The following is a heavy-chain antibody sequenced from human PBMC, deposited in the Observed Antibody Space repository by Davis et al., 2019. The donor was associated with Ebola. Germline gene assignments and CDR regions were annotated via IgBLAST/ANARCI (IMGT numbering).Heavy chain of an antibody. V-gene: IGHV4-34*01. D-gene: IGHD2-15*01. CDR2: INHSGST. Sequence: MPSETLSLTCAVYGGSFSGYYWSWIRQPPGKGLEWIGEINHSGSTNYNPSLKSRVTISVDTSKNQFSLKLSSVTAADTAVYYCARHSGGVVVAVSRVAYYYGMDVWGQGTTVTVSS. CDR3: ARHSGGVVVAVSRVAYYYGMDV. CDR1: GGSFSGYY. J-gene: IGHJ6*02.